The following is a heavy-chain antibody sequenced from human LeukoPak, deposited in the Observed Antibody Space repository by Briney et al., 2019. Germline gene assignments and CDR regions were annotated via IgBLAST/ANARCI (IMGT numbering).Heavy chain of an antibody. CDR1: GYSFTNYW. V-gene: IGHV5-51*01. CDR3: VRAFLSDGGGTD. D-gene: IGHD3-16*01. CDR2: IYCGDSET. Sequence: GESLKISCKGSGYSFTNYWIGWVRQMPGKGLEWMGVIYCGDSETRYNPSFQGQVTMSADKSSSTAHLQWSSLKASDTAMYYCVRAFLSDGGGTDWGQGTLVTVSS. J-gene: IGHJ4*02.